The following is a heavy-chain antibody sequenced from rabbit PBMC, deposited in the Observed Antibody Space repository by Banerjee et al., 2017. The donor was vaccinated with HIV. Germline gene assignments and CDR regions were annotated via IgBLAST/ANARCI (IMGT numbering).Heavy chain of an antibody. CDR2: INTGSGNT. D-gene: IGHD4-1*01. Sequence: QSLEESGGDLVKPGASLTLTCIASGFDFSTNTMCWVRQAPGKGLEWIGCINTGSGNTYYASWAKGRFTISKTSSTTVTLQMTSLTAADTATYFCARDLAGVIGWNFNLWGQGTLVTVS. CDR1: GFDFSTNT. J-gene: IGHJ4*01. CDR3: ARDLAGVIGWNFNL. V-gene: IGHV1S40*01.